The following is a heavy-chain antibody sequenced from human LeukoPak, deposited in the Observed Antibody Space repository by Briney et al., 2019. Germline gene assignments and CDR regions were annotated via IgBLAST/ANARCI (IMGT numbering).Heavy chain of an antibody. CDR3: ARDQAAGTEDDY. Sequence: VSVKVSCKASGYTFTGYYMHWVRQAPGQGLEWMGWINPNSGGTNYAQKFQGRVTMTRDTSISTAYMELSRLRSDDTAVYYCARDQAAGTEDDYWGQGTLVTVSS. D-gene: IGHD6-13*01. CDR2: INPNSGGT. J-gene: IGHJ4*02. CDR1: GYTFTGYY. V-gene: IGHV1-2*02.